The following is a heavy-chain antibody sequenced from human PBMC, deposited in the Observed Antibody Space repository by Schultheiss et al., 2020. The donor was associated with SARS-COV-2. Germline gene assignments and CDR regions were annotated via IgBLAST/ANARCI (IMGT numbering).Heavy chain of an antibody. V-gene: IGHV3-23*01. J-gene: IGHJ5*02. D-gene: IGHD6-19*01. CDR3: AKDRGGKLSGWPRELDP. CDR1: GFTVSSNY. Sequence: GGSLRLSCAASGFTVSSNYMSWVRQAPGKGLEWLSAISGDGNYIYYADSVKGRFTISRDNSKNTLSLQMNSLRAEDTAVYYCAKDRGGKLSGWPRELDPWGQGTLVTVAS. CDR2: ISGDGNYI.